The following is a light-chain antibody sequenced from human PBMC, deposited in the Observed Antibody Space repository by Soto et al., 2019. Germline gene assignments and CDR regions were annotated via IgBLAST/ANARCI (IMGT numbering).Light chain of an antibody. CDR1: QDISNY. J-gene: IGKJ5*01. CDR2: DAS. Sequence: DIQMTQSPSSLSASVGDRVTITCQASQDISNYLNWYKQKLGKAPKILIYDASNLETGVQSRFSGSGSGTDFTFTIRSLKPEDIATYDCQQYSHLITFGQGTRLEIK. V-gene: IGKV1-33*01. CDR3: QQYSHLIT.